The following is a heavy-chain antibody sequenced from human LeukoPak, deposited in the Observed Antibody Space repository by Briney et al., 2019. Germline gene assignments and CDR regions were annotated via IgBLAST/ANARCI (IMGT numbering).Heavy chain of an antibody. CDR1: GFSLSTNGMR. CDR2: IDWDDDK. J-gene: IGHJ5*02. CDR3: ACHRVSSNWFDP. V-gene: IGHV2-70*04. Sequence: SGPALVKPTQTLTLTCSFSGFSLSTNGMRVSWIRQPPGKAPEWLARIDWDDDKFYSASLQTRLTISKDTSKNEVVLRMTDMDPADSGTYYCACHRVSSNWFDPWGQGILVTVSS. D-gene: IGHD2-8*01.